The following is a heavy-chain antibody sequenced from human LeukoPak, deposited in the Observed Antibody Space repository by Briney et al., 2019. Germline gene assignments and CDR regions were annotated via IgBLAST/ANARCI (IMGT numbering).Heavy chain of an antibody. CDR1: GFTFDDYA. D-gene: IGHD3-10*01. Sequence: PGGSLRLSCAASGFTFDDYAMHWVRQAPGKGLEWVSGISWNSGSIGYADSVKGRFTISRDNAKNSLYLQMNSLRAEDTALYYCAKGMVRGVMALVFDYWGQGTLVTVSS. CDR3: AKGMVRGVMALVFDY. CDR2: ISWNSGSI. V-gene: IGHV3-9*01. J-gene: IGHJ4*02.